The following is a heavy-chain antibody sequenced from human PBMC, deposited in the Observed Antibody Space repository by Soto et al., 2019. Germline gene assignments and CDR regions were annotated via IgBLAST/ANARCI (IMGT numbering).Heavy chain of an antibody. CDR3: VHSFNYGSTTWPIEY. Sequence: ESGHTLVNTTQTLTLTCTFSGFSLTTSGVGVGGIRQPPGKALEWLALIFWDDDKRHSPSLKSRLTITKDTSKNQVVLTMTNTDPGDTATYSCVHSFNYGSTTWPIEYSGHGTLVNVSS. J-gene: IGHJ4*01. CDR2: IFWDDDK. CDR1: GFSLTTSGVG. D-gene: IGHD2-2*01. V-gene: IGHV2-5*02.